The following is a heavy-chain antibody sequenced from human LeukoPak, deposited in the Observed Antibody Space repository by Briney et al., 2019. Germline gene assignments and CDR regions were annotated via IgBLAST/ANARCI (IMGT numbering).Heavy chain of an antibody. Sequence: SETLSLTCTVSGGSVSSDRYFWSWTRQPPGMGLEWIGYIYYSGSTNYNPSLKSRVTISVDTSKNQFSLKLSSVTAADTAVYYCARELVVPAAMVGYYYYYGMDVWGKGTTVTVSS. CDR1: GGSVSSDRYF. J-gene: IGHJ6*04. V-gene: IGHV4-61*01. CDR2: IYYSGST. D-gene: IGHD2-2*01. CDR3: ARELVVPAAMVGYYYYYGMDV.